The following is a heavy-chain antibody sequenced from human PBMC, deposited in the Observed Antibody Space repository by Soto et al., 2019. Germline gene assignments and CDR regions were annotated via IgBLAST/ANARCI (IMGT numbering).Heavy chain of an antibody. CDR2: INDIGST. CDR1: GGSLSGYY. D-gene: IGHD3-3*01. CDR3: ASSWEGRIYDFWSGHHRSADSRYVIDV. V-gene: IGHV4-34*01. Sequence: SETLSLTCAVYGGSLSGYYRRWISHPQKKGLEWIGEINDIGSTNYNPSLRRRVTLSVDTSQNQLSLNLSSGTAADPPVYYCASSWEGRIYDFWSGHHRSADSRYVIDVWGRGTTDTVSS. J-gene: IGHJ6*01.